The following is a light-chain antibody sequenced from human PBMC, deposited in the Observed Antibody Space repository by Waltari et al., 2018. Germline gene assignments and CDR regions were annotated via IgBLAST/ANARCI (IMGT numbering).Light chain of an antibody. CDR1: NRHVGSYNF. CDR3: SSYTTSRTYV. J-gene: IGLJ1*01. V-gene: IGLV2-14*01. Sequence: QSALTQPASASGSPGQSITISCTGTNRHVGSYNFFSWFQQPPGEAPKPIIYEVTKRPSGVSNRFSGSKSGNTASLIISGLQGEDEADYYCSSYTTSRTYVFGTGTKVTVL. CDR2: EVT.